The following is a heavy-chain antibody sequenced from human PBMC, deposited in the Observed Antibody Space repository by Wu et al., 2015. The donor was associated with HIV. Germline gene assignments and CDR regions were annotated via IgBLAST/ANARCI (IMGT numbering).Heavy chain of an antibody. D-gene: IGHD3-3*01. V-gene: IGHV1-2*02. Sequence: QVQLMQSGTEMKKSGASVRVSCKTFGYTFTAYYIHWVRQAPGRGLEWMGWVNPASGDTKFAQAFQTRITVTSDTSTNTVNLVLAGLQSNDTATYFCARDWQFQVSFGDFYMDIWGNGTTVIVS. J-gene: IGHJ6*03. CDR3: ARDWQFQVSFGDFYMDI. CDR2: VNPASGDT. CDR1: GYTFTAYY.